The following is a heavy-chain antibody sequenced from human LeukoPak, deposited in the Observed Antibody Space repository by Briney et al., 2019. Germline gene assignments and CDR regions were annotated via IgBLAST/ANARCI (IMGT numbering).Heavy chain of an antibody. V-gene: IGHV3-23*01. CDR3: AKEYYDFWSGYYYFDN. Sequence: GGSLRLSCAASEFTFSSYAMSWVRQAPGKGLEWVSAIGGSGGSTYCADSVKGRFTISRDNSKNTLYLQMNSLRAEDTAVYYCAKEYYDFWSGYYYFDNWGQGTLVTVSS. CDR2: IGGSGGST. D-gene: IGHD3-3*01. J-gene: IGHJ4*02. CDR1: EFTFSSYA.